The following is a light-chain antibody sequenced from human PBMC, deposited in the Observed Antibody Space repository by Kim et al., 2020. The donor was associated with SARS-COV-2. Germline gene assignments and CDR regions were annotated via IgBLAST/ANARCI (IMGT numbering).Light chain of an antibody. CDR1: KLGDKY. Sequence: SYELTQPPSVSVSPGQTASITCSGDKLGDKYACWYQQKPGQSPVLVIYQDSKRPSGIPERFSGSNSGNTATLTISGTQAMDEADYYCQAWDSSTYVFGTGTKGNV. CDR3: QAWDSSTYV. V-gene: IGLV3-1*01. J-gene: IGLJ1*01. CDR2: QDS.